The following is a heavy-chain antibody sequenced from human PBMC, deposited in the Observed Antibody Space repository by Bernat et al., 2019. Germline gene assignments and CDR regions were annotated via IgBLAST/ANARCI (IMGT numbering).Heavy chain of an antibody. CDR2: IYYSGST. J-gene: IGHJ6*02. Sequence: QLQLQESGPGLVKPSETLSLTCTVSGGSISSSSYYWGWIRQPPGKGLEWIGSIYYSGSTYYNPSLKSRVTISVDTSKNQVCLKLSSGTAADTAVYYCARQGSFQVPAAIWELWFDYYGMDVWGQGTTVTVSS. V-gene: IGHV4-39*01. CDR1: GGSISSSSYY. D-gene: IGHD2-2*01. CDR3: ARQGSFQVPAAIWELWFDYYGMDV.